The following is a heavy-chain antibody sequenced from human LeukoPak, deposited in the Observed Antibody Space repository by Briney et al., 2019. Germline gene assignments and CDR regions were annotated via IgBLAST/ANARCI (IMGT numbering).Heavy chain of an antibody. CDR3: ARGRYGDYLDY. D-gene: IGHD4-17*01. Sequence: SETLSLTCTVAGGSISSYYWSWIRQPPGKGLEWLGYIYYSGSTNYNPSLKSRVTISIDTSKNQFSLKLSSVTAADTAVYYCARGRYGDYLDYWGQGTLVTVSP. J-gene: IGHJ4*02. CDR1: GGSISSYY. V-gene: IGHV4-59*01. CDR2: IYYSGST.